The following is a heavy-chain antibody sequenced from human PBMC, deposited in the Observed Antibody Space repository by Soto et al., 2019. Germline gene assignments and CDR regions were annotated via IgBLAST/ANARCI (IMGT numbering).Heavy chain of an antibody. V-gene: IGHV3-23*01. Sequence: PGGSLRLSCAASGFTFSSYAMSWVRQAPGKGLEWVSAISGSGGSTYYADSVKGRFTISRDNSKNTLYLQMNSLRVEDTAVYYCAKDPDSSGYYGYYFDYWGQGTLVTVSS. CDR3: AKDPDSSGYYGYYFDY. J-gene: IGHJ4*02. CDR1: GFTFSSYA. D-gene: IGHD3-22*01. CDR2: ISGSGGST.